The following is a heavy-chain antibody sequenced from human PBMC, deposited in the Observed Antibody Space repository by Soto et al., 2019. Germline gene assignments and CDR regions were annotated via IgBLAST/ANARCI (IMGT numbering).Heavy chain of an antibody. Sequence: SETLSLTCAVYGGSFSGYYWTWIRQPPGTGLEWIGEINHSGSTNYNPSLKSRVTISVDTSKNQFSLKLSSVTAADTAVYYCARVISYGYFDYWGQGTLVTVSS. CDR3: ARVISYGYFDY. J-gene: IGHJ4*02. CDR2: INHSGST. D-gene: IGHD1-26*01. V-gene: IGHV4-34*09. CDR1: GGSFSGYY.